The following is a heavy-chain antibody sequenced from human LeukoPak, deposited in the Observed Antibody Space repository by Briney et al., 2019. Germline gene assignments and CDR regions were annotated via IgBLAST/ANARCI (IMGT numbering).Heavy chain of an antibody. Sequence: GGSLRLSCAASGFTFSTSWMSWVRQAPGKGLEWVANIQQDGSAKYYVDSVKGRFTISRDNAKNSLYLQMNSLRAEDTAVYYCARFSLYDNSGYYSRLFDFWGQGTLVTVSS. V-gene: IGHV3-7*01. D-gene: IGHD3-22*01. CDR3: ARFSLYDNSGYYSRLFDF. J-gene: IGHJ4*02. CDR2: IQQDGSAK. CDR1: GFTFSTSW.